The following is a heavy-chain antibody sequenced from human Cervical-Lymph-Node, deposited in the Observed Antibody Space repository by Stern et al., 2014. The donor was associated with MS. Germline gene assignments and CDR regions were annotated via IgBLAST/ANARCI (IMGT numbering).Heavy chain of an antibody. CDR3: ARGGSGYYWYFDY. Sequence: QVQLQESGPGLVKPSETLSLTCTVSGDSIGTYYCAWIRQPPGKRLEWIGYIYYSGSTNYNPALKRRSTISVDTSKNQFSLKLSAVTAADTAVYYCARGGSGYYWYFDYWGQGTPVTVSS. CDR1: GDSIGTYY. D-gene: IGHD5-12*01. CDR2: IYYSGST. V-gene: IGHV4-59*01. J-gene: IGHJ4*02.